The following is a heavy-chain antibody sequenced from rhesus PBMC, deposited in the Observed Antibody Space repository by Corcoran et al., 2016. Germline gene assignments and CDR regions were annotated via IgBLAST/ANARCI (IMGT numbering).Heavy chain of an antibody. V-gene: IGHV1-198*02. Sequence: QVQLVQSGAEVKKPGSSMKVSCKASGFTFGSYAISWVRQAPGQGLEWLGVSIPRVGTTSYVEKFQGRVTITADTSTSTSYMELTSLRSEDTAVYYCARTTYYGFDYWGQGVLVTVSS. D-gene: IGHD3-22*01. J-gene: IGHJ4*01. CDR3: ARTTYYGFDY. CDR2: SIPRVGTT. CDR1: GFTFGSYA.